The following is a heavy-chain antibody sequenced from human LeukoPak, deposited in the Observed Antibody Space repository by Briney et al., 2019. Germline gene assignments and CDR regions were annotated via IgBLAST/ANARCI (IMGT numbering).Heavy chain of an antibody. CDR3: ASLDFWSGKDYYYGMDV. CDR2: ISSSGTTI. CDR1: GFTFSSYS. V-gene: IGHV3-48*04. D-gene: IGHD3-3*01. Sequence: TGGSLRLSCAASGFTFSSYSMNWVRQAPGKGLEWVSYISSSGTTIYYADSVKGRFTISRDNAKNSLFLHMTSLRAEDTAVYYCASLDFWSGKDYYYGMDVWGQGTTVTVSS. J-gene: IGHJ6*02.